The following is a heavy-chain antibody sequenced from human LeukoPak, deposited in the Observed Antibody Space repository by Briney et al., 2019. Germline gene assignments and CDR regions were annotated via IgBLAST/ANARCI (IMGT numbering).Heavy chain of an antibody. D-gene: IGHD2-21*02. J-gene: IGHJ4*02. CDR3: ARQKVVTAIGGFFDY. Sequence: GGSLRLSCAASGFTFSSYRMNWVRQAPGKGLGWVSSISSSSSYIYYADSVKGRFTISRDNAKNSLYLQMNSLRAEDTAVYYCARQKVVTAIGGFFDYWGQGTLVTVSS. CDR2: ISSSSSYI. CDR1: GFTFSSYR. V-gene: IGHV3-21*01.